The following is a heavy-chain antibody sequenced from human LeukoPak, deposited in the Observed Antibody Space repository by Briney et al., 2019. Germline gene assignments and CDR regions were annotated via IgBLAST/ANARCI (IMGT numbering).Heavy chain of an antibody. CDR1: GFTFSSYG. V-gene: IGHV3-30*19. D-gene: IGHD3-3*01. CDR3: ARGRVLRFLEWSFDY. CDR2: ISYDGSNK. J-gene: IGHJ4*02. Sequence: GGSLRLSCAASGFTFSSYGMHWVRQAPGKGLEWVAVISYDGSNKYYADSVKGRFTISRDNSKNTLYLQMNSLRAEDTAVYYCARGRVLRFLEWSFDYWGQGTLVTVSS.